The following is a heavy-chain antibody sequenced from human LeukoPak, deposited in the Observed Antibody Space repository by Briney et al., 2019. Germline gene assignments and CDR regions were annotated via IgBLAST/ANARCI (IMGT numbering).Heavy chain of an antibody. Sequence: PGRSLRLSCAASGFTFSSYAVSWVRQAPGKGLAWVSAISDSGGSTQYADSVKGRFIISRDNSKNTLYLQMNSLRVEDTAVYYCAKGSSNWRDYYYFDYWGQGTLVTVSS. CDR2: ISDSGGST. CDR3: AKGSSNWRDYYYFDY. J-gene: IGHJ4*02. D-gene: IGHD6-13*01. V-gene: IGHV3-23*01. CDR1: GFTFSSYA.